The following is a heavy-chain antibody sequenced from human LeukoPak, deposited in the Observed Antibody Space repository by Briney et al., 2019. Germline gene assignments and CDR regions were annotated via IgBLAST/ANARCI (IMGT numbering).Heavy chain of an antibody. V-gene: IGHV1-3*01. CDR3: ASDLSFQLLLDY. D-gene: IGHD2-2*01. Sequence: ASVKVSCKASGYSFTTYAIHWVRQAPGQRLEWMGWINAGNGNTKYSQNFQGRVTITWDTSASTGYLDLSSLRSEDTAVYYCASDLSFQLLLDYWGQGTLVTVSS. J-gene: IGHJ4*02. CDR2: INAGNGNT. CDR1: GYSFTTYA.